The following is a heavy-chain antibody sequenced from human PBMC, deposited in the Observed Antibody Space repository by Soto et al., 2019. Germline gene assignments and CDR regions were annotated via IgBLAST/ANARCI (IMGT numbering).Heavy chain of an antibody. J-gene: IGHJ4*02. Sequence: PSETLSLTCAVSGGSISSGGYSWSWIRQPPGKGLEWIGYIYHTGRTYYNPSLKSRVTISVDRSKNQFSLKLSSVTAADTAVYYCARGPPFCRWGQGTLVTVSS. V-gene: IGHV4-30-2*01. CDR1: GGSISSGGYS. D-gene: IGHD3-3*01. CDR3: ARGPPFCR. CDR2: IYHTGRT.